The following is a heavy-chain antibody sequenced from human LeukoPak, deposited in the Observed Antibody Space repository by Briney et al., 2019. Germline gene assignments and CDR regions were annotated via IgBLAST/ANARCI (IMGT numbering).Heavy chain of an antibody. CDR1: GFTFDDYG. D-gene: IGHD3-22*01. CDR3: AKDPRYYYDSSGYYHYLDY. V-gene: IGHV3-30*02. J-gene: IGHJ4*02. CDR2: IRYDGSNK. Sequence: GGSLRLSCAASGFTFDDYGMHWVRQAPGKGLEWVAFIRYDGSNKYYADSVKGRFTISRDNSKNTLYLQMNSLRAEDTAVYYCAKDPRYYYDSSGYYHYLDYWGQGTLVTVSS.